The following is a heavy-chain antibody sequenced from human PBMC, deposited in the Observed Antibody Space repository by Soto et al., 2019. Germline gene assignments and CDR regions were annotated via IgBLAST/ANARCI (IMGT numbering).Heavy chain of an antibody. V-gene: IGHV4-39*01. CDR3: ARLYGDYVFSMDY. CDR2: IYYSGST. CDR1: GGSISSSSYY. J-gene: IGHJ4*02. Sequence: SETLSLTCTVSGGSISSSSYYWGWIRQPPGKGLEWIGSIYYSGSTYYNPSLKSRVTISVDTSKNQFSLKLSSVTAADTAVYYCARLYGDYVFSMDYWGQGTLVTVPQ. D-gene: IGHD4-17*01.